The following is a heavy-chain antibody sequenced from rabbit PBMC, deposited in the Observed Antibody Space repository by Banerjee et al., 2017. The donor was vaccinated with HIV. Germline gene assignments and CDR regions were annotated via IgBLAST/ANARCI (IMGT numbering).Heavy chain of an antibody. V-gene: IGHV1S45*01. CDR2: VTAGVSFTT. J-gene: IGHJ6*01. CDR1: GFSFTYIDY. Sequence: QEQPVESGGGLVKPEGSLKLSCTASGFSFTYIDYLCWVRQPPGKGPEWIACVTAGVSFTTYYATWAKGRFTISKTSSTTVALQMTSLTAADTAIYFCARDLTGVIGWNFDFWGPGTLVTVS. D-gene: IGHD1-1*01. CDR3: ARDLTGVIGWNFDF.